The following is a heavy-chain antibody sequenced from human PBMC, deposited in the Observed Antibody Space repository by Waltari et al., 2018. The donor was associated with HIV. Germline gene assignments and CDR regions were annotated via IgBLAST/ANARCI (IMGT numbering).Heavy chain of an antibody. J-gene: IGHJ6*02. D-gene: IGHD2-8*02. Sequence: VESGGALVPPGGYLRLSCVGSGFTGSHHSMTWVRQAPGEGLEWVSVIYSDGRTDYTDSARGRFTISRDTSKNTVFLQMNSLRPDDTAVFYCARGSTGRLQARGGYYGLDIWGRGTTVTVSS. CDR2: IYSDGRT. CDR1: GFTGSHHS. V-gene: IGHV3-66*02. CDR3: ARGSTGRLQARGGYYGLDI.